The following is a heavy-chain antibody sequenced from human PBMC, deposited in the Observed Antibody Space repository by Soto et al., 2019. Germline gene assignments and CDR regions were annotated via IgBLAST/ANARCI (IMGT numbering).Heavy chain of an antibody. CDR1: GFTFSSYA. Sequence: GGSLRLSCAASGFTFSSYAMSWVRQAPGKGLEWVSAISGSGGSTYYADSVKGRFTISRDNSKNTLYLQMNSLRAEDTAVYYCAIAPYDSSGYYLGDYFDYWGQGTLVTVSS. V-gene: IGHV3-23*01. CDR3: AIAPYDSSGYYLGDYFDY. J-gene: IGHJ4*02. D-gene: IGHD3-22*01. CDR2: ISGSGGST.